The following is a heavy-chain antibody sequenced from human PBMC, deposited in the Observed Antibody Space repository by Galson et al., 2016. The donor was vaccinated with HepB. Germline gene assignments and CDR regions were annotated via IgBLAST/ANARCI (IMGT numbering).Heavy chain of an antibody. V-gene: IGHV3-23*01. CDR3: AKMQGYFDD. J-gene: IGHJ4*02. CDR1: GFTYSNQG. Sequence: SLRLSCAASGFTYSNQGMAWVRQPPGKGPEWVSAITGSGDQTYYADSVRGRFTISRDNSKNTVYLQMDSLRSEDTAVYYGAKMQGYFDDWGQGTLVTVSS. CDR2: ITGSGDQT.